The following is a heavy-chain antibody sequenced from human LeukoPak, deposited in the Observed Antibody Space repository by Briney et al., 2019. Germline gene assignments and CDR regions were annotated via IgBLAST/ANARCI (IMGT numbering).Heavy chain of an antibody. V-gene: IGHV3-43*02. Sequence: GGSLRLSCAVSGFSFRDYAMHWVRQAPGKGLEWVSLIGPMGDTTFYADSVKGRFTISRDNSKNSLYLQMNSLRADDSAFYYCAKDWGGYSSRAMDVWGQETTVTVS. J-gene: IGHJ6*02. CDR2: IGPMGDTT. CDR3: AKDWGGYSSRAMDV. CDR1: GFSFRDYA. D-gene: IGHD5-18*01.